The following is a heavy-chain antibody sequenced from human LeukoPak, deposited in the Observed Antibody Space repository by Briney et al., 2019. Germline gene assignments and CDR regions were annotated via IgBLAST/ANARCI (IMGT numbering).Heavy chain of an antibody. J-gene: IGHJ6*03. CDR3: AREDYGDYSDPYYYYCIDV. CDR1: GYTFTGYY. V-gene: IGHV1-46*01. D-gene: IGHD4-17*01. Sequence: ASVKVSCKASGYTFTGYYMHWVRQAPGQGLEWMGIINPSGGSTSYAQKFQGRVTMTRDTSTSTVYMELSSLRSEDTAVYYCAREDYGDYSDPYYYYCIDVWGKGTTVTVSS. CDR2: INPSGGST.